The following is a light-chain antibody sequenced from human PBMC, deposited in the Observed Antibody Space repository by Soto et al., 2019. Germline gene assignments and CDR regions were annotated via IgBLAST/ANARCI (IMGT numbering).Light chain of an antibody. Sequence: QSALTQPASVSGSPGQSLTISCTGTSSDVGGYNYVSWYQQHPGKAPKLMIYAVTNRPSGVSNRFSGSKSGNTASLTISGLQAEDEADYYCSSYTSSSTPCVFGTGTKLTVL. CDR1: SSDVGGYNY. CDR2: AVT. J-gene: IGLJ1*01. CDR3: SSYTSSSTPCV. V-gene: IGLV2-14*01.